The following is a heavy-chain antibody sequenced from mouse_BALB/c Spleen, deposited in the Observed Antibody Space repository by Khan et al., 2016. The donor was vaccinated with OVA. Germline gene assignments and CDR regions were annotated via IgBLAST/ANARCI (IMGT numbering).Heavy chain of an antibody. V-gene: IGHV9-4*02. Sequence: QIQLVQSGPELKKPGESVRISCKASGYTFTTAGIQWVQQMLAKGLKWIGWINTYSGVPNYTEDFKGRFAFTLEISVNTAYLQITNLTTEDTATYLWSGGGDAYYRDDGGAWEYWGQGTSVTVSS. CDR1: GYTFTTAG. CDR2: INTYSGVP. J-gene: IGHJ4*01. CDR3: SGGGDAYYRDDGGAWEY. D-gene: IGHD2-14*01.